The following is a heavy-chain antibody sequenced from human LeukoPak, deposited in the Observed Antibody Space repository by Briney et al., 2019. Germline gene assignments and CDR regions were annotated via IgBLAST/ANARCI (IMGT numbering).Heavy chain of an antibody. CDR3: ARVFAGTTLGVPYSAFDI. CDR1: GGSISSGSYY. Sequence: PSQTLSLTCTVSGGSISSGSYYWSWIRQPAGKGLEWIGRIYTSGSTNYNPSLKSRVTISVDTSKNQFSLKLSSVTAADTAVYYCARVFAGTTLGVPYSAFDIWGQGTMVTVSS. J-gene: IGHJ3*02. CDR2: IYTSGST. V-gene: IGHV4-61*02. D-gene: IGHD1-7*01.